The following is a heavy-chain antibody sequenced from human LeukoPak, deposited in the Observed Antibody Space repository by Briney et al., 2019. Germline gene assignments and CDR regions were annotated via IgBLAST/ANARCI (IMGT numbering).Heavy chain of an antibody. Sequence: GESLRLTCGASGRTVSSYDMSWVRQAPGKGLEWVSTIIGSAVNTYYADSVKGRFTISRDDSKNTVYLQMNSLRAEDTAVYSCAKYTSGTSYSGVDQWGQAAIVTVSS. CDR1: GRTVSSYD. V-gene: IGHV3-23*01. J-gene: IGHJ4*02. CDR3: AKYTSGTSYSGVDQ. D-gene: IGHD3-10*01. CDR2: IIGSAVNT.